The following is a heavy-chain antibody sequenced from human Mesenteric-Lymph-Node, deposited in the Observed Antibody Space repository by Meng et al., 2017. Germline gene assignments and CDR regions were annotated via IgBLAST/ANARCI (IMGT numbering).Heavy chain of an antibody. CDR2: INYDGSVT. CDR3: VRDLEYGGNVFGH. D-gene: IGHD4/OR15-4a*01. Sequence: GESLKISCAASGFTFRSYWMHWVRQLPGKGLVWVSRINYDGSVTDYADSVKGRFTISRDNVKDTLDLQMDSLRDEDTAVYYCVRDLEYGGNVFGHWGQGTLVTVSS. CDR1: GFTFRSYW. V-gene: IGHV3-74*01. J-gene: IGHJ5*02.